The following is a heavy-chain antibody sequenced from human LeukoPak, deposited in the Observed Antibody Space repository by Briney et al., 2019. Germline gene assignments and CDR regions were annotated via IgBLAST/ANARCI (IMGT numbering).Heavy chain of an antibody. V-gene: IGHV3-33*06. D-gene: IGHD2-15*01. CDR2: IWYDGSNK. J-gene: IGHJ4*02. CDR3: AKDQVSRCSAGSCSAFDY. Sequence: GGSLRLSCAASGFTFSSYGMHWVRQAPGKGLEWVAVIWYDGSNKYYADSVKGRFTISRDNSKNTLYLQMNSLRAEDTAVYYCAKDQVSRCSAGSCSAFDYWGQGTLVTVSS. CDR1: GFTFSSYG.